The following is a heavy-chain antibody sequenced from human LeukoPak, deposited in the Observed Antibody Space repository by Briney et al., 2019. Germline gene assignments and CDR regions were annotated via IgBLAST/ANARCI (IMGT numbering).Heavy chain of an antibody. CDR1: GGSISNYY. J-gene: IGHJ4*02. CDR3: ARDGGYGSGSAL. Sequence: SETLSLTCTVSGGSISNYYWTWIRQPPGKGLEWIGSIYYDGSTNYNPSLKSRVTISLDTPKNQFSLKLSSVTAADTAVYYRARDGGYGSGSALWGQGTLITVSS. D-gene: IGHD3-10*01. CDR2: IYYDGST. V-gene: IGHV4-59*01.